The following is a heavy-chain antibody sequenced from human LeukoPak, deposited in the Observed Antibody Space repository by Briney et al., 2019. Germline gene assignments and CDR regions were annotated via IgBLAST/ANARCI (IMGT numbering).Heavy chain of an antibody. V-gene: IGHV4-39*01. CDR1: GGSISSSSYY. CDR3: ARRWVVGATTDY. D-gene: IGHD1-26*01. J-gene: IGHJ4*02. CDR2: IYYSGST. Sequence: SETPSLTCTVSGGSISSSSYYWGWIRQPPGQGLEWIGCIYYSGSTYYNPSLKSRVTISVDTSKNQFSLKLSSVTAADTAVYYGARRWVVGATTDYWGQGTLVTVSS.